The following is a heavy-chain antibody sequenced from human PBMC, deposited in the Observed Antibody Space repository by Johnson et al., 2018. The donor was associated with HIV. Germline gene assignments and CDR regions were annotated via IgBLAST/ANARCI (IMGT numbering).Heavy chain of an antibody. CDR1: GFTFSSYA. CDR2: ISGSGGST. Sequence: MLLVESGGGLVQPGGSLRLSCAASGFTFSSYAMSWVRQAPGKGLEWVSAISGSGGSTYYADSEKGRFTISRDNSKNTLYLKMNSLRAEDTAVYYCASDLFISGGRCQGGAFDSWGQGPMVTVSS. CDR3: ASDLFISGGRCQGGAFDS. V-gene: IGHV3-23*04. D-gene: IGHD2-15*01. J-gene: IGHJ3*02.